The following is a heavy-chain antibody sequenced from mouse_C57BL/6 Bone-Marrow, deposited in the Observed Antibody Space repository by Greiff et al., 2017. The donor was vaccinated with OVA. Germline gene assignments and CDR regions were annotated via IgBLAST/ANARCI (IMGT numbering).Heavy chain of an antibody. CDR2: LNPYNGGT. CDR1: GYTFTDYY. J-gene: IGHJ3*01. V-gene: IGHV1-19*01. CDR3: ASVGPGGFAY. Sequence: EVQLQQSGPVLVKPGASVKMSCKASGYTFTDYYMNWVKQSHGKSLEWIGVLNPYNGGTSYNQKFKGKATLTVDKSSSTAYMELNSLTSEDSAVYYCASVGPGGFAYWGQGTLVTVSA.